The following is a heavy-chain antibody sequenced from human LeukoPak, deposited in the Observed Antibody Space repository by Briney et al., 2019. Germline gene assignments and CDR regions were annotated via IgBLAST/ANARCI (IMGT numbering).Heavy chain of an antibody. Sequence: ASVKVSCKASGYTFTSYAMHWVRQAPGQRLDWMGWINAGNGNTKYSQEFQGRVTMTTDTSTSTAYMELRSLRSDDTAVYYCARVSSSGWSYYYYYYMDVWGKGTTVTVSS. CDR3: ARVSSSGWSYYYYYYMDV. V-gene: IGHV1-3*01. J-gene: IGHJ6*03. D-gene: IGHD6-19*01. CDR2: INAGNGNT. CDR1: GYTFTSYA.